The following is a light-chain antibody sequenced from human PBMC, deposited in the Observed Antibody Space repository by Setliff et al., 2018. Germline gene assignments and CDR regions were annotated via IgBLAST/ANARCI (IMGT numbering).Light chain of an antibody. V-gene: IGLV2-8*01. J-gene: IGLJ1*01. CDR1: SSDVGGYNY. Sequence: QSALTQPPSASGSPGQSVTISCTGTSSDVGGYNYVSWYQQHPGKAPKLMIYEVTKRPSGVPDRFSGSKSGNTASLTVSGLQAEDEADYYCSSYVGSNSYVFGTGTKAT. CDR2: EVT. CDR3: SSYVGSNSYV.